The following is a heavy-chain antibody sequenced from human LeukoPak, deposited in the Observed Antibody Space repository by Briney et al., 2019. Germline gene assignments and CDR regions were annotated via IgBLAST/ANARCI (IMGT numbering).Heavy chain of an antibody. CDR2: IYYSGST. Sequence: SETLSLTCTVSGGSISSGDYYWSWIRQPPGKGLEWIGYIYYSGSTYYNPSLKSRVTISVDTSKNQFSLKLSSVTAADTAVYYCARGGGGWNYVDYWGQGTLVTVSS. CDR1: GGSISSGDYY. V-gene: IGHV4-30-4*08. J-gene: IGHJ4*02. D-gene: IGHD1-26*01. CDR3: ARGGGGWNYVDY.